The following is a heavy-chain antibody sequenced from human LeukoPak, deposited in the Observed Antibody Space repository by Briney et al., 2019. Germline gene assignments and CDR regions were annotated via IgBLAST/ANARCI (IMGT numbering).Heavy chain of an antibody. CDR3: ARTSYVWGSYRYSSLVDY. CDR1: GFSFSNYG. Sequence: PGRSLRLSCAASGFSFSNYGMHWVRQAPGKGLEWVALIWYDGSNKDYADSVKGRFTISRDNAKNTLYLQMNSLRAEDTAVYYCARTSYVWGSYRYSSLVDYWGQGTLVTVSS. J-gene: IGHJ4*02. D-gene: IGHD3-16*02. CDR2: IWYDGSNK. V-gene: IGHV3-33*03.